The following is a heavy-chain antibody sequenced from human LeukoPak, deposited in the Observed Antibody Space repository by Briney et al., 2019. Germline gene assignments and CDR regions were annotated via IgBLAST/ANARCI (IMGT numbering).Heavy chain of an antibody. V-gene: IGHV6-1*01. D-gene: IGHD6-19*01. CDR3: ARSYSSGWYVSYYYGMDV. CDR2: TYYRSKWYN. J-gene: IGHJ6*02. CDR1: GDIVSSDSAA. Sequence: SQTLSLTCAISGDIVSSDSAAWNWIRQSPSRGLEWLGRTYYRSKWYNDYAVSVKSRITINPDTSKNQFSLQLNSVTPEDTAVYYCARSYSSGWYVSYYYGMDVWGQGTTVTVSS.